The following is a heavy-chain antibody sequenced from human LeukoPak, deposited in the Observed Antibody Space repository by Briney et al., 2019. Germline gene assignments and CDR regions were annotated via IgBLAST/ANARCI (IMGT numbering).Heavy chain of an antibody. J-gene: IGHJ4*01. CDR3: ARLHYDVLTGPFDY. D-gene: IGHD3-9*01. Sequence: PGGSLRLSCAASGFTFSSYSMNWVRQAPGKGLEWVSYISSSGSTIYYADSVKGRFTISRDNAKNSLYLQMNSLRAEDTAMYYCARLHYDVLTGPFDYWGQEPWSPSPQ. V-gene: IGHV3-48*04. CDR1: GFTFSSYS. CDR2: ISSSGSTI.